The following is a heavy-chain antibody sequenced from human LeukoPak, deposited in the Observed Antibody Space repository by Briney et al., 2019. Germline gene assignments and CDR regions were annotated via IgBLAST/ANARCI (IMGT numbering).Heavy chain of an antibody. CDR3: AKGGDSSGWSPPWFDP. CDR1: GFTFSSYG. Sequence: RGSLRLSCAASGFTFSSYGMHWVRQAPGKGLEWVAVISYDGSNKYYADSVKGRFTISRDNSKNTLYLQMNSLRAEDTAVYYCAKGGDSSGWSPPWFDPWGQGTLVTVSS. CDR2: ISYDGSNK. D-gene: IGHD6-19*01. V-gene: IGHV3-30*18. J-gene: IGHJ5*02.